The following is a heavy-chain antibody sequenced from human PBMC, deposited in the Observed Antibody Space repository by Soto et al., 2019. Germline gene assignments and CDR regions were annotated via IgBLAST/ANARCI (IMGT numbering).Heavy chain of an antibody. D-gene: IGHD6-13*01. Sequence: GGSLRLSCAASGFTFDAYAMHWVRQVPWKGLEWVSGINWNSGSIGYGDSVKGRFAISRDNAKNSLHLQMNSLSAEDTAFYYCVKDESINWYSGHFRHWGQGTLVTVSS. CDR3: VKDESINWYSGHFRH. V-gene: IGHV3-9*01. CDR1: GFTFDAYA. CDR2: INWNSGSI. J-gene: IGHJ1*01.